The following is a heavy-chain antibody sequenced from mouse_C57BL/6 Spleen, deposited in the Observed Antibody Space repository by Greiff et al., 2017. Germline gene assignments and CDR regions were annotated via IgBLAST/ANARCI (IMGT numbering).Heavy chain of an antibody. Sequence: EVQLVESGGGLVKPGGSLKLSCAASGFTFSSYAMSWVRQTPEKRLEWVATISDGGSYTSYPDNVKGRFTISRDNAKNNLYLQMSHLKSEDTAMYYCASLYYYGSSYYFDYWGQGTTLTVSS. CDR1: GFTFSSYA. D-gene: IGHD1-1*01. CDR2: ISDGGSYT. V-gene: IGHV5-4*01. J-gene: IGHJ2*01. CDR3: ASLYYYGSSYYFDY.